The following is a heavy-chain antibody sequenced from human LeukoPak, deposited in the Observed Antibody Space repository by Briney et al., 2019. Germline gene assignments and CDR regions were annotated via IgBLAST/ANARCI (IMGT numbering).Heavy chain of an antibody. CDR1: GGSIRSSSYY. Sequence: SETLSLNCTVSGGSIRSSSYYWGWIRQPPGKGLEWIASIYYSGSTYYNPSLKSRVTISVDTSKNQFSLRLSSVTAADTAVYYCASNWGGDEYYFDYWGQGSLVTVSS. CDR3: ASNWGGDEYYFDY. D-gene: IGHD7-27*01. CDR2: IYYSGST. J-gene: IGHJ4*02. V-gene: IGHV4-39*01.